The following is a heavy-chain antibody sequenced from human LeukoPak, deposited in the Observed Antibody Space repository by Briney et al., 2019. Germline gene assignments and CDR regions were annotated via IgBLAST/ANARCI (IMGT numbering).Heavy chain of an antibody. CDR3: AREAPTMVVTTDAFDI. CDR2: IYTSGST. Sequence: KPSETLSLTCTVSGGSISSGSYYWSWIRQPAGKGLEWIGRIYTSGSTNYNPSLKSRVTISVDTSKNQFSLKLSSVTAADTAAYYCAREAPTMVVTTDAFDIWGQGTMVTVSP. J-gene: IGHJ3*02. V-gene: IGHV4-61*02. D-gene: IGHD4/OR15-4a*01. CDR1: GGSISSGSYY.